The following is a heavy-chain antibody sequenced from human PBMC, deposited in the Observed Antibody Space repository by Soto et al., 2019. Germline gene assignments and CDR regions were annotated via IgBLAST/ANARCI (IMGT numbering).Heavy chain of an antibody. J-gene: IGHJ3*02. CDR1: GFTFDDYA. V-gene: IGHV3-9*01. Sequence: GGSLRLSCAASGFTFDDYAMHWVRQAPGKGLEWVSGISWNSGTIGYADSVKGRFTISRDNAKNSLYLQMNSLRTEDTALYYCAKATLSTDDAFDIWGQGTLVTVSS. CDR2: ISWNSGTI. CDR3: AKATLSTDDAFDI.